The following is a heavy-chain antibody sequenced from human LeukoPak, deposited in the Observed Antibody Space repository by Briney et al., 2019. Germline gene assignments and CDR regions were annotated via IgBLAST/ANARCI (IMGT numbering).Heavy chain of an antibody. D-gene: IGHD1-26*01. CDR2: IRSKAYGGTT. CDR1: GFTFGDYA. V-gene: IGHV3-49*04. CDR3: TRAEGDYRGYYFDY. Sequence: GGSLRLSCTASGFTFGDYAMSWVRQAPGKGLEWVGFIRSKAYGGTTEYAASVKGRFTISRDDSKSIAYLQMNSLKTEDTAVYYCTRAEGDYRGYYFDYWGQGTLVTVSS. J-gene: IGHJ4*02.